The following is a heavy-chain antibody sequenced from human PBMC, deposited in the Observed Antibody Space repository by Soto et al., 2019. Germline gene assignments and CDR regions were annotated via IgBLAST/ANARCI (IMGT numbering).Heavy chain of an antibody. V-gene: IGHV3-49*04. D-gene: IGHD3-3*01. Sequence: GGSLRLSCTASGFTFGDYAMSWVRQAPGKGLEWVGFIRSKAYGGTTEYAASVKGRFTISRDDSKSIAYLQMNSLKTEDTAVYYCTWSTSQAYGMDVWGQGTTVTV. CDR1: GFTFGDYA. CDR2: IRSKAYGGTT. CDR3: TWSTSQAYGMDV. J-gene: IGHJ6*02.